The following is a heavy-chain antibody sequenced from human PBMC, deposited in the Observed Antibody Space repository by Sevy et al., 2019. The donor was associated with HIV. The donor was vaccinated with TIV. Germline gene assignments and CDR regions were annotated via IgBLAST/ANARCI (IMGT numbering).Heavy chain of an antibody. D-gene: IGHD2-2*01. J-gene: IGHJ4*02. CDR3: ARIQSIVVVPAAPMAH. CDR2: ISCSGGST. Sequence: GGSLRLSCAASGFTFSSYAMSWVRQAPGKGLEWVSAISCSGGSTYYADSVKGRFTISRDNSKNTLYLQLNSLRAEDTAVYYCARIQSIVVVPAAPMAHWGQGTLVTVSS. V-gene: IGHV3-23*01. CDR1: GFTFSSYA.